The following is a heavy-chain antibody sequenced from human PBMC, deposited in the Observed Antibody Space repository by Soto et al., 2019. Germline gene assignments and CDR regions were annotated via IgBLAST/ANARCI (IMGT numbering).Heavy chain of an antibody. J-gene: IGHJ4*02. Sequence: GGSLRLSCAASGFTFTSYGMHWVRQAPGKGLEWVAVIWYDGSNKYFADSVKGRFTISRDNSKDTLYLQMNSLRAEDTAVYYCARAFSRYLVGATTGPPGYWGQGTLVTVSS. CDR1: GFTFTSYG. CDR2: IWYDGSNK. CDR3: ARAFSRYLVGATTGPPGY. V-gene: IGHV3-33*01. D-gene: IGHD1-26*01.